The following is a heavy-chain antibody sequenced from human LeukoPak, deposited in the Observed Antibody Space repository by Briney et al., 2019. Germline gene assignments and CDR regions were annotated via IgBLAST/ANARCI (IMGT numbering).Heavy chain of an antibody. J-gene: IGHJ5*02. Sequence: PSETLSLTCAVSGGSISSSNWWSWVRQPPGKGLEWIGEIYHSGSTNYNPSLKSRVTISVDKSKNQFSLKLSSVTAADTAVYYCARDLLLGATSPNWFDPWGQGTLVTVSS. CDR3: ARDLLLGATSPNWFDP. V-gene: IGHV4-4*02. D-gene: IGHD1-26*01. CDR2: IYHSGST. CDR1: GGSISSSNW.